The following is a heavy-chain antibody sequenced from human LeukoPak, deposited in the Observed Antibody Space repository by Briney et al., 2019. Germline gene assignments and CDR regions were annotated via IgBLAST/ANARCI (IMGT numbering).Heavy chain of an antibody. Sequence: GGSLRLSCAASGVTFSNYAMSWVRQAPGKGLEWVSTISPSGSSTYYADSVKGRFTISRDNSKNTLYLQMNSLRAEDTAVYYCAKDRGNYYYEGPRRFFDSWGQGTLVTVSS. CDR3: AKDRGNYYYEGPRRFFDS. V-gene: IGHV3-23*01. CDR1: GVTFSNYA. J-gene: IGHJ4*02. D-gene: IGHD3-22*01. CDR2: ISPSGSST.